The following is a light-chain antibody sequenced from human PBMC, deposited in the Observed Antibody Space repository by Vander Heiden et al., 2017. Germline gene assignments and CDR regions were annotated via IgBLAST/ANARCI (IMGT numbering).Light chain of an antibody. CDR3: AAWDDSLNAVV. V-gene: IGLV1-36*01. Sequence: QSVLTQPSPASEAPRQRVSIACSGSSSNVGNNAVNWYQQLPGKAPKLLIYYDDLLPSGVSDRFSGSKSGTSASLAISGLQSEDEADYYCAAWDDSLNAVVFGGGTKLTVL. CDR2: YDD. CDR1: SSNVGNNA. J-gene: IGLJ2*01.